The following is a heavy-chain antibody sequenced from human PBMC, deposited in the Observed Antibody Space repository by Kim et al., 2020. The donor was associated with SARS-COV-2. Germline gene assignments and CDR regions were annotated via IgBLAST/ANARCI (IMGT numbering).Heavy chain of an antibody. CDR3: ARIPYYYDSSGYYWTDNWFDP. D-gene: IGHD3-22*01. J-gene: IGHJ5*02. CDR2: IYYSGST. Sequence: SETLSLTCTVSGGSISSYYWSWIRQPPGKGLEWIGYIYYSGSTNYNPSLKSRVTISVDTSKNQFSLKLSSVTAADTAVYYCARIPYYYDSSGYYWTDNWFDPWGQGTLVTVSS. V-gene: IGHV4-59*01. CDR1: GGSISSYY.